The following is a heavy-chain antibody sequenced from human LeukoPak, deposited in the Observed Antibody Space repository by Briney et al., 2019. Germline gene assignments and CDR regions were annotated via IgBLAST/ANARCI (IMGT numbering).Heavy chain of an antibody. V-gene: IGHV3-23*01. Sequence: GGSLRLSCAASGFTFSSYAMSWVRQAPGKGLEWVSAISGSGGSTYYADSVKGRFTISRDNSKNTLYLQMNSLRGEDTAVYFCARVAADTVTYDYWGQGTLVTVSS. CDR1: GFTFSSYA. CDR2: ISGSGGST. D-gene: IGHD4-11*01. J-gene: IGHJ4*02. CDR3: ARVAADTVTYDY.